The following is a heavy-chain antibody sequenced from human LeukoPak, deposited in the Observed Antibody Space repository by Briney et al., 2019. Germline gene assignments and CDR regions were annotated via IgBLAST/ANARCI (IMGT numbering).Heavy chain of an antibody. Sequence: SETLSLTCGVSGGSLSFYYWSWIRQSPGKGLEWIAEISQNGDSNYNMSLKSRVTISLDKSKNQVSLKLNSVTAADTAVYHCARVELGYCSGGSCYSNWFDPWGQGTLVTVSS. CDR1: GGSLSFYY. D-gene: IGHD2-15*01. CDR3: ARVELGYCSGGSCYSNWFDP. V-gene: IGHV4-34*01. CDR2: ISQNGDS. J-gene: IGHJ5*02.